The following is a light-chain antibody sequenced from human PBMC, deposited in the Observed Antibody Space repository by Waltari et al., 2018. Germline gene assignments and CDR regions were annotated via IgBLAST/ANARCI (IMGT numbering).Light chain of an antibody. CDR1: QSINSN. CDR2: EAS. J-gene: IGKJ1*01. V-gene: IGKV3-15*01. CDR3: QQYNNGPPET. Sequence: KVTTQSPATLSVSPGEGATLSCRASQSINSNVAWFQQKPGKAPRLLIYEASTRATGVPARFSGIGSGTDFTLTISSLQSEDSATYYCQQYNNGPPETFGQGTKVEIK.